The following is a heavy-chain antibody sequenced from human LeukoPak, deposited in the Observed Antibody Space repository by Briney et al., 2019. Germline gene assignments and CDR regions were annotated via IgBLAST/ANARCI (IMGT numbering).Heavy chain of an antibody. CDR1: GDPISSYY. Sequence: SETLSLTYTVPGDPISSYYWSWIRQPAGKGLEWIGRVYVTGSTNLNPALQSRVTMSVDTSKNQFSLKLTSVTAADTAVYYCARDRQWLVDHWGQGTLVTVSS. V-gene: IGHV4-4*07. J-gene: IGHJ5*02. D-gene: IGHD6-19*01. CDR2: VYVTGST. CDR3: ARDRQWLVDH.